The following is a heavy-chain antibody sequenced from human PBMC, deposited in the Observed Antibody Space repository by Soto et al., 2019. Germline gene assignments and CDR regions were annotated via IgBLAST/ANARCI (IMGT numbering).Heavy chain of an antibody. CDR2: IYSSGRT. Sequence: QVHLQESGPGVVKAPETLSLTCSLSGGSTSGKYWSWIRQSAGKGLEWIGRIYSSGRTHYNPSLGSRVSMSVAQNSFSLRLTSVTAADTAIYYCARDFDVNTALDYWYFDLWGRGTQVSVSS. V-gene: IGHV4-4*07. J-gene: IGHJ2*01. CDR3: ARDFDVNTALDYWYFDL. CDR1: GGSTSGKY. D-gene: IGHD3-9*01.